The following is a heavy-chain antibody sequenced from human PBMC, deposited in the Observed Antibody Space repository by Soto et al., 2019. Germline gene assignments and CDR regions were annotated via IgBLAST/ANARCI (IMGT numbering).Heavy chain of an antibody. Sequence: ASVKVSCKASGYTFTSYAMHWVRQAPGQRLEWMGWINAGNGNTKYSQKFQGRVTITRDTSASTAYMELSSLRSEDTAVYYCARDTRPYTGLFDYWGQGTLVTVSP. CDR3: ARDTRPYTGLFDY. D-gene: IGHD1-20*01. CDR1: GYTFTSYA. J-gene: IGHJ4*02. CDR2: INAGNGNT. V-gene: IGHV1-3*01.